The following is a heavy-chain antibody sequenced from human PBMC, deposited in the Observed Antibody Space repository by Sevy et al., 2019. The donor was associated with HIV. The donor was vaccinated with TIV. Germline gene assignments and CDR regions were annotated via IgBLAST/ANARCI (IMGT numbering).Heavy chain of an antibody. CDR3: ARKGIAAAGTHDAFDI. J-gene: IGHJ3*02. V-gene: IGHV2-70*01. CDR1: GFSLSTSGMC. Sequence: SGPTLVKPTQTLTLTCTFSGFSLSTSGMCMSWIRQPPGKALGWLALIDWDDDKYYSTSLKTRLTISKDTSKNQVVLTMTNMDPVDTATYYCARKGIAAAGTHDAFDILGQGTLVTVSS. D-gene: IGHD6-13*01. CDR2: IDWDDDK.